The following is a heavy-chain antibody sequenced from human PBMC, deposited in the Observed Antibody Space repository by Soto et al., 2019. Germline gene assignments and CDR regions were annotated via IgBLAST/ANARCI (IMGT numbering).Heavy chain of an antibody. CDR2: ISYDGSNK. CDR1: GFTFSSYG. CDR3: AKGYRGPIYYYYYGMDV. D-gene: IGHD1-26*01. Sequence: LRLSCAASGFTFSSYGMHWVRQAPGKGLEWVAVISYDGSNKYYADSVKGRFTISRDNSKNTLYLQMNSLRAEDTAVYYCAKGYRGPIYYYYYGMDVWGQGTTVTVSS. V-gene: IGHV3-30*18. J-gene: IGHJ6*02.